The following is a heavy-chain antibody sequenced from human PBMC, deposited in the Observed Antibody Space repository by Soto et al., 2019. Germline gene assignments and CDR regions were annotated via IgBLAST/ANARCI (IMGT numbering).Heavy chain of an antibody. CDR1: GGTFSSYT. J-gene: IGHJ4*02. V-gene: IGHV1-69*04. D-gene: IGHD3-22*01. CDR2: IIPILGIA. Sequence: SVKVSCKASGGTFSSYTISWVRQAPGQGLEWMGRIIPILGIANYAQKFQGRVTITADNSKDTVYLRMNSLRAEDTAVYYCAKDTYYYSSSGYYVFDSWGQGTLVTVSS. CDR3: AKDTYYYSSSGYYVFDS.